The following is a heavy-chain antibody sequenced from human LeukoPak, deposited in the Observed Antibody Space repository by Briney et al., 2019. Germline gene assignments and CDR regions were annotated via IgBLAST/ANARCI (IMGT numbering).Heavy chain of an antibody. CDR1: GYTFTSYG. CDR3: AREGHDTSGYYYPNWFDP. Sequence: ASVKVSCRASGYTFTSYGISWVRQAPGQGLEWMGWISAYNNNTIYAQNLQGRLTMTTDTSTSTAYMELRSLRSDDTAMYYCAREGHDTSGYYYPNWFDPWGQGTLVAVSS. J-gene: IGHJ5*02. V-gene: IGHV1-18*01. D-gene: IGHD3-22*01. CDR2: ISAYNNNT.